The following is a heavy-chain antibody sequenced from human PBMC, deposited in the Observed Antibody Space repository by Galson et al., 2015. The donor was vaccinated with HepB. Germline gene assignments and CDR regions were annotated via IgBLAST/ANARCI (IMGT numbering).Heavy chain of an antibody. CDR2: ISNDGSST. CDR1: GFTFRSYW. Sequence: SLRLSCAASGFTFRSYWMHWVRQAPGKGLVWVSRISNDGSSTSYADSVKGRFTISRDNAKNTLYLQMNSLGAEDTTVYYCARGGGSSTWATRAAFDVWGQGILVTVSS. V-gene: IGHV3-74*01. J-gene: IGHJ3*01. CDR3: ARGGGSSTWATRAAFDV. D-gene: IGHD6-13*01.